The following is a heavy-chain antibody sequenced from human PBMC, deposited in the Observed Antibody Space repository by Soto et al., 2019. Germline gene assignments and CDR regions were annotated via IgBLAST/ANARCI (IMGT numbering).Heavy chain of an antibody. CDR2: INAGNGNT. Sequence: ASGKVSCKASGYTFTSYAMHWVRQAPGQRLEWMGWINAGNGNTKYSQKFQGRVTITRDTSASTAYMELSSLRSEDTAVYYCAGSLGYCTNGVCPPHDYWGQGTLVTVSS. CDR1: GYTFTSYA. D-gene: IGHD2-8*01. CDR3: AGSLGYCTNGVCPPHDY. J-gene: IGHJ4*02. V-gene: IGHV1-3*01.